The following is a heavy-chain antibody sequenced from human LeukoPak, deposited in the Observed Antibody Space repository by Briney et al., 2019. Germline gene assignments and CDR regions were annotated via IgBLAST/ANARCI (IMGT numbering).Heavy chain of an antibody. D-gene: IGHD6-13*01. J-gene: IGHJ4*02. Sequence: GGSLRLSCAASGFTFDDYAMHWVRQAPGKGLEWVSGISWNSGSIGYADSVKGRFTISRDNAKNSLYLQTNSLRAEDTALYYCAKVRYSSSWYGYYFDYWGQGTLVTVSS. CDR1: GFTFDDYA. V-gene: IGHV3-9*01. CDR2: ISWNSGSI. CDR3: AKVRYSSSWYGYYFDY.